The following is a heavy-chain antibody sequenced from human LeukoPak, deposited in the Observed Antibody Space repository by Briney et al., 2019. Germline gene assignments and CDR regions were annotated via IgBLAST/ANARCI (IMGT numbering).Heavy chain of an antibody. CDR1: GFTFINYA. CDR3: AKAFASAWYFYSDY. V-gene: IGHV3-23*01. D-gene: IGHD6-19*01. CDR2: ISNGGAST. Sequence: GGSLRLSCVASGFTFINYAMSWVRQAPGKGLECVSVISNGGASTYYGDSVKGRFTISRDNSKNTLYLQMNSLRAEDTAVYYCAKAFASAWYFYSDYWGQGTLVTVSS. J-gene: IGHJ4*02.